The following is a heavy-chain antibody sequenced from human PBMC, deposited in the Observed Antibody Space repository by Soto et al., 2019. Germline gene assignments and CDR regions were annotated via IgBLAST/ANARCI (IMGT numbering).Heavy chain of an antibody. CDR3: ARGPDPTYFAY. CDR1: GYTFTNYG. CDR2: INVYNGKT. J-gene: IGHJ4*02. Sequence: QVQLVQSGGEVAKPGASVKVSCKTSGYTFTNYGINWVRQAPGLGLEWMGWINVYNGKTNYVQKIQARVTMTTDTSTNSVYMELRSLRSDDTAVYYCARGPDPTYFAYWGQGTLVIVSS. V-gene: IGHV1-18*01.